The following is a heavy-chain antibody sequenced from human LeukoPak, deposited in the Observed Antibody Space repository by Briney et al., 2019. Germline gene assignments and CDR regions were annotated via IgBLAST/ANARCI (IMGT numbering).Heavy chain of an antibody. Sequence: SETLSLTCAVYGGSFSGYYWSWIRQPPGKGLEWIGEINHSGSTNYNPSLKSRVTISVDTSKDQFSLKLSSVTAADTAVYYCARVVVVAATLSDELQYFDYWGQGTLVTVSS. CDR3: ARVVVVAATLSDELQYFDY. V-gene: IGHV4-34*01. D-gene: IGHD2-15*01. CDR2: INHSGST. CDR1: GGSFSGYY. J-gene: IGHJ4*02.